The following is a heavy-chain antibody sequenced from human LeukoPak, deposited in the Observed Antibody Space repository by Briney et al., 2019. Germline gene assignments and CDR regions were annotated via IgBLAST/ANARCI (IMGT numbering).Heavy chain of an antibody. CDR3: ARDPTQEWLMGKNWFDP. CDR1: GYTFINYG. D-gene: IGHD3-3*01. CDR2: INPYNDNT. J-gene: IGHJ5*02. Sequence: GASVKVSCKASGYTFINYGISWVRQAPGQGLEWMGWINPYNDNTNYAQRLQGRGTMTTDTSTSTAYMELRSLRSDDTAVYYCARDPTQEWLMGKNWFDPWGQGTLVTVSS. V-gene: IGHV1-18*01.